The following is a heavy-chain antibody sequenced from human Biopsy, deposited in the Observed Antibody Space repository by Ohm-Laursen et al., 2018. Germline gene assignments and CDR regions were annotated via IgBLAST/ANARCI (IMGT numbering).Heavy chain of an antibody. D-gene: IGHD2-2*01. J-gene: IGHJ3*02. CDR1: GYTFSSYG. CDR2: ISTYNGNT. Sequence: SVTVSCKASGYTFSSYGINWVRQAPGQGLEWLGWISTYNGNTNYAQNLQGRVTMTTDTSTSTAYMELRSLRSDDTAVYYCARGGTLVVVPTAVLHSFDIWGQGTMVPVSS. V-gene: IGHV1-18*01. CDR3: ARGGTLVVVPTAVLHSFDI.